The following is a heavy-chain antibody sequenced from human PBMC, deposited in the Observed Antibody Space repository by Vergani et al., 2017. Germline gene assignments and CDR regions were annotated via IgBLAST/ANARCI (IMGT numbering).Heavy chain of an antibody. CDR3: ASGTHSGQRADR. Sequence: QVQLQESGPGLVKSSETLSLTCSVSFDSIRNLYCNWIRQPPGKGLEWIGSIHYSENTNYNPSRKTRVTISVDTSKNQFSLTLTSVTAADTAVYYCASGTHSGQRADRWGQGILVTVTS. J-gene: IGHJ5*02. V-gene: IGHV4-59*11. CDR1: FDSIRNLY. D-gene: IGHD6-19*01. CDR2: IHYSENT.